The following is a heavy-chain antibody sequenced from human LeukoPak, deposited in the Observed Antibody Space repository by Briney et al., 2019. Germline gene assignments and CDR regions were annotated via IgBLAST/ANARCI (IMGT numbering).Heavy chain of an antibody. CDR1: GGSFSGYY. CDR3: ASQKWELPYYFDY. CDR2: IYYSGST. D-gene: IGHD1-26*01. Sequence: SETLSLTCAVYGGSFSGYYWSWIRQPPGKGLEWIGYIYYSGSTYYNPSLKSRVTISVDTSKNQFSLKLSSVTAADTAVYYCASQKWELPYYFDYWGQGTLVTVSS. J-gene: IGHJ4*02. V-gene: IGHV4-30-4*08.